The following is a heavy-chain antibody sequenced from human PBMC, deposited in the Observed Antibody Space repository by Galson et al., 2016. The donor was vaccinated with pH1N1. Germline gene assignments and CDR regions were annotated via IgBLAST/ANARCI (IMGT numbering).Heavy chain of an antibody. V-gene: IGHV1-69*13. CDR2: LIPILGTP. J-gene: IGHJ6*02. CDR3: ARGFSGYDRQEYYQNGMDV. CDR1: GGTFTNYA. Sequence: SVKVSCKASGGTFTNYAINWVRQAPGQGLEWMGGLIPILGTPDYAQTLQGRVTITADENTNTAYMEMSSLGAEDTAVYYCARGFSGYDRQEYYQNGMDVWGQGTTVTVSS. D-gene: IGHD5-12*01.